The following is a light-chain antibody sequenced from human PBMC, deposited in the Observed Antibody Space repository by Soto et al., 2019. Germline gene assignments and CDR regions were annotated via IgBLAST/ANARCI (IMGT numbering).Light chain of an antibody. CDR2: DVS. V-gene: IGKV1-5*01. J-gene: IGKJ1*01. CDR1: QSIGDS. CDR3: QQYNGYSRT. Sequence: DIQMTQSPSTLSASVGDRVTITCRASQSIGDSLAWYQQKPGKAPYLLISDVSSLERGVPSRVSGSGSGTEVTLTISSMQPDDFATFYCQQYNGYSRTFGQGTKVDIK.